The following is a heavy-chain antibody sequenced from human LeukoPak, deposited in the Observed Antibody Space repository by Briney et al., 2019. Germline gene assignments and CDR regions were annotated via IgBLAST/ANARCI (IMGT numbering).Heavy chain of an antibody. CDR3: TDAFDI. CDR2: ISSNEGST. Sequence: VGTLRLSCAASGFTFSSYAMPWVRQAPGKGLDYVSAISSNEGSTYYANSVKGRFTISRDNSKNTLYLQMGSLRAEDMAVYYCTDAFDIWGQGTMVTVSS. J-gene: IGHJ3*02. CDR1: GFTFSSYA. V-gene: IGHV3-64*01.